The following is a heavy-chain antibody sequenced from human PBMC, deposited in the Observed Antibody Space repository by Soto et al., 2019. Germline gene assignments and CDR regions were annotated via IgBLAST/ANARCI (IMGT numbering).Heavy chain of an antibody. J-gene: IGHJ4*02. CDR3: ARGRGYGPFDY. D-gene: IGHD5-18*01. CDR2: ISGSSSYI. CDR1: GFTFRSYS. Sequence: EVQVVESGGGLVKPGGSLRLSCAASGFTFRSYSLNWVRQAPGKGLEWVSYISGSSSYIYYADSVKGRFTISRDNAKNSLYLQMNTLRAEDMAVYYCARGRGYGPFDYWGQGPLVTVSS. V-gene: IGHV3-21*01.